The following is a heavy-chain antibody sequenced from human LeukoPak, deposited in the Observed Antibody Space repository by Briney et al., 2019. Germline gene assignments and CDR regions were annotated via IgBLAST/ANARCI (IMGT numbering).Heavy chain of an antibody. Sequence: GGSLRLSCAASGFTFSSYAMHWVRQAPGKGLEWVAVISYDGSNKYYADSVKGRFTISRDNSKNTLHLQMNSLRAEDTAVYYCARDVDTAMAYGDGFDYWGQGTLVTVSS. V-gene: IGHV3-30-3*01. CDR1: GFTFSSYA. D-gene: IGHD5-18*01. J-gene: IGHJ4*02. CDR3: ARDVDTAMAYGDGFDY. CDR2: ISYDGSNK.